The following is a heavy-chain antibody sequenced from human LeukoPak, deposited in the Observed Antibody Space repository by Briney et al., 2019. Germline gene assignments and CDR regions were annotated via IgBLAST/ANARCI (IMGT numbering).Heavy chain of an antibody. Sequence: SETLSLTCTVSGDFSRTHYWSWIRQPPGKRLEWIGDFYNTGITVYSPSLKSRVTISVDTSKNQFSLKLSSVTAADTAVYYCATSRGSGWFNWFDPWGQGILVTVSS. V-gene: IGHV4-59*11. D-gene: IGHD6-19*01. CDR1: GDFSRTHY. J-gene: IGHJ5*02. CDR3: ATSRGSGWFNWFDP. CDR2: FYNTGIT.